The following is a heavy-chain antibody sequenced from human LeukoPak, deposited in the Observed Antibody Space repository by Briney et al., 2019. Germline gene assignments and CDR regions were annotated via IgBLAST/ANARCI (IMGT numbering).Heavy chain of an antibody. J-gene: IGHJ6*02. CDR3: ARAPMVYYYYGMDV. D-gene: IGHD3-10*01. CDR1: GGSISSYY. V-gene: IGHV4-59*01. Sequence: SETLSLTCTVSGGSISSYYWSWIRQPPGKGLEWIGYIYYSGSTNYNPSLKSRVTISVDTSKNQFSLKLSSVTAADTAVYYCARAPMVYYYYGMDVWGQGTTVTVSS. CDR2: IYYSGST.